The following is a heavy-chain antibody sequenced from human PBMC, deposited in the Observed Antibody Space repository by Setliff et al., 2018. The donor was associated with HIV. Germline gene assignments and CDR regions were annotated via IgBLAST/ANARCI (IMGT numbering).Heavy chain of an antibody. D-gene: IGHD3-10*01. J-gene: IGHJ3*02. CDR1: GFTFSSYG. CDR3: ARRGNYLGDAFDI. Sequence: PGESLKISCAASGFTFSSYGMHWVRQAPGKGLEWVAFIRYDGSNKYYADSVKGRFTISRDNSKNTLYLQMNSLRVEDTAVYYCARRGNYLGDAFDIWGQGTMVTVSS. CDR2: IRYDGSNK. V-gene: IGHV3-30*02.